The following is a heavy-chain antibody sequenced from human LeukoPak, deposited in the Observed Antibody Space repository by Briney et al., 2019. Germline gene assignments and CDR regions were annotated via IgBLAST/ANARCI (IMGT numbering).Heavy chain of an antibody. CDR1: GGSISSYY. CDR2: IYYSGST. Sequence: SETLSLTCTVSGGSISSYYWSWIRQPPGKGLEWIGYIYYSGSTNYNPSLKSRVTISVDTSKNQFSLKLSSVTAADTAVYYCARHALYSSSLIDYWGQGTLVTVSS. J-gene: IGHJ4*02. CDR3: ARHALYSSSLIDY. V-gene: IGHV4-59*08. D-gene: IGHD6-13*01.